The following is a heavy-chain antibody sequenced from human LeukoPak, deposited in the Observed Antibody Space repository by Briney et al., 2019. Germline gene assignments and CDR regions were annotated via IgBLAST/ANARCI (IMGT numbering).Heavy chain of an antibody. CDR3: ARGPPWYFDL. J-gene: IGHJ2*01. V-gene: IGHV3-23*01. Sequence: GGSLRLSCAASGFTFSNYAMSWVRQAPGKGLEWVSTISSSGGSTYYADSVKGRFTISRDNSKNTLYLQMNSLRAEDTAVYYCARGPPWYFDLWGRGTLVTVSS. CDR1: GFTFSNYA. D-gene: IGHD6-25*01. CDR2: ISSSGGST.